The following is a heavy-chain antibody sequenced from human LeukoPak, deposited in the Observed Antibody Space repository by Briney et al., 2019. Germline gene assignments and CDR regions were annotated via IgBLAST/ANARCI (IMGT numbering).Heavy chain of an antibody. CDR1: GGSNSSYY. V-gene: IGHV4-59*01. J-gene: IGHJ4*02. CDR2: IYYSGST. CDR3: ARASCGGDCYYVDY. D-gene: IGHD2-21*02. Sequence: SEALFLTCTVSGGSNSSYYWSWIRQPPGKGQGWIGYIYYSGSTNYNPSLKSRVTISVDTSKNQFSLKLSSVTAADTAVYYCARASCGGDCYYVDYWGQGTLVTVSS.